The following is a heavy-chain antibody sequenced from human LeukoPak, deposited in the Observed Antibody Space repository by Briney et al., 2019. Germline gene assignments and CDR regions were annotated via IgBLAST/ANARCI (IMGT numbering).Heavy chain of an antibody. CDR1: GFTFSSYA. V-gene: IGHV3-30*04. CDR2: ISYEGSAK. D-gene: IGHD5-18*01. Sequence: PGGSLRLSCAASGFTFSSYALHWVRQAPGKGLDWVTLISYEGSAKYYADSVKGRFTISRDNSKNTVYLQINSLRAEDAAVYYCGKTTAGYSSGQKPAWPVDYWGQGTLVTVSS. J-gene: IGHJ4*02. CDR3: GKTTAGYSSGQKPAWPVDY.